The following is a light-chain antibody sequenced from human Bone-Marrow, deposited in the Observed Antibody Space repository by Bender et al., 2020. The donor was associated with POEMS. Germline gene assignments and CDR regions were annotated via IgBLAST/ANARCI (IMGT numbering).Light chain of an antibody. CDR1: SSNIGATYD. J-gene: IGLJ3*02. Sequence: QSVLTQPPSVSGAPGQRVTISCTGSSSNIGATYDVHWYQQVPGSAPKLLIYSSHRRPSEVPDRFSGSRSGTSASLAISGLQSEDEADYYCAVWDDSLNGWVFGGGTKLTVL. V-gene: IGLV1-50*01. CDR2: SSH. CDR3: AVWDDSLNGWV.